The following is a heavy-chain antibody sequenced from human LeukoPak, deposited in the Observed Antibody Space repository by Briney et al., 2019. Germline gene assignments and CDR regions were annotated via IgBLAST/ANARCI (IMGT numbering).Heavy chain of an antibody. J-gene: IGHJ2*01. D-gene: IGHD1-26*01. CDR1: GPSINSGGYR. V-gene: IGHV4-31*03. CDR2: IYYSGYT. Sequence: SETLSLTCIVSGPSINSGGYRWPWVRQHPEKGLEWILYIYYSGYTFYNPSLRSRVALSLDTSKNQFSLRLRSVTVADTAVYYCARDLGGGSHYGWFFDIWGRGTLVTVSS. CDR3: ARDLGGGSHYGWFFDI.